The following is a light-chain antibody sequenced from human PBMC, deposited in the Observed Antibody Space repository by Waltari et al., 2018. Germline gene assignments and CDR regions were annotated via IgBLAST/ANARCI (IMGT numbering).Light chain of an antibody. CDR1: QSISSW. Sequence: DIQMTQSPSTLSASVGDRVTIPCRASQSISSWLAWYQQKPGKAPKLLIYKASSLESGVPSRFSGSGSGTEFTLTISSLQPDDFATYYCQQYNSYATWTCGQGTKVEIK. J-gene: IGKJ1*01. CDR2: KAS. V-gene: IGKV1-5*03. CDR3: QQYNSYATWT.